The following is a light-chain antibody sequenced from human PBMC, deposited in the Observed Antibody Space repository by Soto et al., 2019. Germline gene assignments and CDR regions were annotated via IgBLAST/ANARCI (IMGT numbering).Light chain of an antibody. Sequence: QSALTQPASVSGSPGQSITISCTGTSSDVGNFNLVSWYQQHPDKAPKLMIYEVTKRPAGVSNRFSASKSGNTATLTISGLQAEDEADYSCCSYGGSAAYVFGTGTNVTVL. V-gene: IGLV2-23*02. J-gene: IGLJ1*01. CDR3: CSYGGSAAYV. CDR1: SSDVGNFNL. CDR2: EVT.